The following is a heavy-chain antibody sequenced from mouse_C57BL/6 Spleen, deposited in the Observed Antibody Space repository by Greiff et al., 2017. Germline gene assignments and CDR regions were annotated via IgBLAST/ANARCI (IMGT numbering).Heavy chain of an antibody. CDR2: IYPGDGDT. Sequence: VKLVESGAELVKPGASVKISCKASGYAFSSYWMNWVKQRPGKGLEWIGQIYPGDGDTNYNGKFKGKATLTADKSSSTAYMQLSSLTSEDSAVYFCARWRYYYAMDYWGQGTSVTVSS. J-gene: IGHJ4*01. CDR1: GYAFSSYW. CDR3: ARWRYYYAMDY. V-gene: IGHV1-80*01.